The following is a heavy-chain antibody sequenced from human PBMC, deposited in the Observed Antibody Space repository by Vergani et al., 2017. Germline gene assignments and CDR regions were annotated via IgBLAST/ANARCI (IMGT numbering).Heavy chain of an antibody. CDR2: ISSNGGST. J-gene: IGHJ5*02. V-gene: IGHV3-64D*06. CDR1: GFTFTSYA. Sequence: VQLVESGGGLVQPGGSLRLSCSASGFTFTSYAMHWVRQAPGKGLEYVSAISSNGGSTYYADSVKGRFTISRDNSKNTFYLQMSSLRAEDTAVYYCARDRYSSGLYWFDPWGQGTLVTVSS. D-gene: IGHD6-19*01. CDR3: ARDRYSSGLYWFDP.